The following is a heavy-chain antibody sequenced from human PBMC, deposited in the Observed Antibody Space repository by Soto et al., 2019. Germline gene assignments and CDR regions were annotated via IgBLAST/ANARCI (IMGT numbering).Heavy chain of an antibody. V-gene: IGHV4-31*03. D-gene: IGHD2-15*01. CDR1: GCSISSGGYY. Sequence: SETLSLTCTVSGCSISSGGYYWSWIRQHPGKGLEWIGYTYYSGSTYYNPSLKSRVTISVDTSKNQFSLKLSSVTAADTAVYYCARGVDCSGGSCYFEYWGQGTLVTVTS. J-gene: IGHJ4*02. CDR2: TYYSGST. CDR3: ARGVDCSGGSCYFEY.